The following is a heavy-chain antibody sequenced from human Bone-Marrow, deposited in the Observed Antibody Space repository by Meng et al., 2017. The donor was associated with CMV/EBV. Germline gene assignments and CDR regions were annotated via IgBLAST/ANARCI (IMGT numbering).Heavy chain of an antibody. CDR2: INSDGSST. V-gene: IGHV3-74*01. CDR1: GFTFSSYW. J-gene: IGHJ4*02. Sequence: GESLKISCAASGFTFSSYWMHWVRQAPGEGLVWVSRINSDGSSTSYADSVKGRFTISRDNAKNTLYLQMNSLRAEDTAVYYCARVYGGNSGLDYWGQGTLVTVSS. D-gene: IGHD4-23*01. CDR3: ARVYGGNSGLDY.